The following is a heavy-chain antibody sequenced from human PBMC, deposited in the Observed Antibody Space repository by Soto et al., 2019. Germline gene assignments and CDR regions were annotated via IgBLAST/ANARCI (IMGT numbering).Heavy chain of an antibody. V-gene: IGHV3-21*06. Sequence: EVQLVESGGGLVKSGGSLRLSCVASGFSFNSYAMNWVRLAPGKGPEWVATISATGYYLYYADSVRGRFTISRDNTKNSLYLQMSSLRAEDTAVYYCVRDFSRIVGATADAFDIWGQGTTVTVSS. CDR3: VRDFSRIVGATADAFDI. CDR1: GFSFNSYA. CDR2: ISATGYYL. D-gene: IGHD1-26*01. J-gene: IGHJ3*02.